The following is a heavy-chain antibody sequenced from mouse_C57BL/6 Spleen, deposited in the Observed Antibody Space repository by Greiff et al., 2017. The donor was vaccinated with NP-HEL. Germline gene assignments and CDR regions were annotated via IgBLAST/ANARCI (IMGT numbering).Heavy chain of an antibody. CDR3: ARSTPITTVVDWYFDV. V-gene: IGHV1-80*01. CDR2: IYPGDGDT. J-gene: IGHJ1*03. D-gene: IGHD1-1*01. Sequence: QVQLQQSGAELVKPGASVKISCKASGYAFSSYWMNWVKQRPGKGLEWIGQIYPGDGDTNYNGKFKGKATLTADKSSSTAYMQLSSLTSEDSAVYFFARSTPITTVVDWYFDVWGTGTTVTVSS. CDR1: GYAFSSYW.